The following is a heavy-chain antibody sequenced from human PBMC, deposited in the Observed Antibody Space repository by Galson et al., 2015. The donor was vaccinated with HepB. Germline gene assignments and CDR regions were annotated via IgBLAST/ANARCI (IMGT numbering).Heavy chain of an antibody. J-gene: IGHJ4*02. CDR2: ICAYNSNT. CDR1: GYTFTSYC. CDR3: AKPPAGYYGSEGLDY. D-gene: IGHD3-10*01. V-gene: IGHV1-18*01. Sequence: SVKVSCTASGYTFTSYCISWVRQAPGQGLEWMGWICAYNSNTNSAQKIQGSVTMTTDTYTSTAYMKLRTLRSNDTDEYSCAKPPAGYYGSEGLDYWGQGTLVTVSS.